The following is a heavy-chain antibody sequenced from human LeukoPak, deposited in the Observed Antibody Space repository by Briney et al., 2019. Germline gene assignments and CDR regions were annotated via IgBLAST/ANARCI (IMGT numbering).Heavy chain of an antibody. J-gene: IGHJ5*02. D-gene: IGHD3-9*01. Sequence: SETLSLTCAVYGVSFSGYYWSWIRQPPGKGLEGIGEINHSGSSNYNPSLKSRVTISVDTSKNQFSLKLSSVTAADMAVYYCARAPSRYDVLTGYYGGWFDPWGQGTLVTVSS. CDR3: ARAPSRYDVLTGYYGGWFDP. CDR2: INHSGSS. V-gene: IGHV4-34*01. CDR1: GVSFSGYY.